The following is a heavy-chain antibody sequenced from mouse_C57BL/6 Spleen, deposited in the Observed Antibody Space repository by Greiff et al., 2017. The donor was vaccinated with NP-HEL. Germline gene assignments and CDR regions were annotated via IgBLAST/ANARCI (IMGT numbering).Heavy chain of an antibody. D-gene: IGHD1-1*01. CDR2: INPSTGGT. V-gene: IGHV1-42*01. J-gene: IGHJ2*01. CDR3: ARWVDYFDY. Sequence: VQLQQSGPELVKPGASVKISCKASGYSFTGYYMNWVKQSPEKSLEWIGEINPSTGGTTYNQKFKAKATLTVDESSSTAYMQLKGLTSEDSAVYYCARWVDYFDYWGQGTTLTVSS. CDR1: GYSFTGYY.